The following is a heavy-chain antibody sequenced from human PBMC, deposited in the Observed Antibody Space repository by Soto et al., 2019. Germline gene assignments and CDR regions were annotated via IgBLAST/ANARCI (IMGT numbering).Heavy chain of an antibody. V-gene: IGHV1-8*01. CDR3: ARPMVRGVINPLLLLVGMDV. J-gene: IGHJ6*02. Sequence: QVQLVQSGAEVKKPGASVKVSCKASGYTFTSYDINWVRQATGQGLEWMGWMNPNSGNTGYAQKFQGRVTMTRNTSISTAYMELSSLRSEDTAVYYCARPMVRGVINPLLLLVGMDVWSQGTTVTVSS. CDR1: GYTFTSYD. CDR2: MNPNSGNT. D-gene: IGHD3-10*01.